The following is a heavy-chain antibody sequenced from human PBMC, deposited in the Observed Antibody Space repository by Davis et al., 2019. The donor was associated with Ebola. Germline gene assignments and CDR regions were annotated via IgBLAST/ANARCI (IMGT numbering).Heavy chain of an antibody. CDR3: ARHLSYGGSPGKYYFDF. Sequence: MPSETLSLTCTVSGASISNYYWSWIRQPPGKGLEWIGYIYYSGSSNYNPSLKSRVTISVATSKNQFSLKLSSVTAADTAVYFCARHLSYGGSPGKYYFDFWGQGTLVTVSS. J-gene: IGHJ4*02. CDR2: IYYSGSS. CDR1: GASISNYY. D-gene: IGHD4-23*01. V-gene: IGHV4-59*08.